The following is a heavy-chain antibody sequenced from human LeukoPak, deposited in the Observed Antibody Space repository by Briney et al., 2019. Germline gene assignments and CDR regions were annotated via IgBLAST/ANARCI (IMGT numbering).Heavy chain of an antibody. V-gene: IGHV3-30*01. Sequence: PGRSLRLSCAASGFTVSTYAMHWVRQSPGRGLEWVAVISNHGNDGFYADSVKGRFTISRDNSRNTLYLQMDSLRAEDTAVYYCTRDRGPMNDFDSWGQGTLVTVSS. CDR1: GFTVSTYA. CDR2: ISNHGNDG. D-gene: IGHD1-1*01. J-gene: IGHJ4*02. CDR3: TRDRGPMNDFDS.